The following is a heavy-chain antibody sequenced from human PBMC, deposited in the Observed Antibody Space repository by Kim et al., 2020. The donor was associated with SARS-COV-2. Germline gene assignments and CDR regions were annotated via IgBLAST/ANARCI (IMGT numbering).Heavy chain of an antibody. D-gene: IGHD4-17*01. CDR3: ARRNTVTTRTLDF. Sequence: SAQKYHGRLAMTRNTSIPTAYMELSSLRSEDTAVYYCARRNTVTTRTLDFWGQGTLVTVSS. J-gene: IGHJ4*02. V-gene: IGHV1-8*01.